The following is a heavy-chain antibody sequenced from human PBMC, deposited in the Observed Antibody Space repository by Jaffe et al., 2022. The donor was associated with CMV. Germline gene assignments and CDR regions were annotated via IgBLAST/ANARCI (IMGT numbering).Heavy chain of an antibody. J-gene: IGHJ6*02. CDR3: ATLQAAAGKLARLYYGMDV. V-gene: IGHV5-51*01. CDR1: GYSFTSYW. D-gene: IGHD6-13*01. CDR2: IYPGDSDT. Sequence: EVQLVQSGAEVKKPGESLKISCKGSGYSFTSYWIGWVRQMPGKGLEWMGIIYPGDSDTRYSPSFQGQVTISADKSISTAYLQWSSLKASDTAMYYCATLQAAAGKLARLYYGMDVWGQGTTVTVSS.